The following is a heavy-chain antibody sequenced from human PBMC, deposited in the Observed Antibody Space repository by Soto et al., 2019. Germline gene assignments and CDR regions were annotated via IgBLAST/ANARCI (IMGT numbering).Heavy chain of an antibody. V-gene: IGHV4-34*01. CDR1: GGSCSGYY. J-gene: IGHJ5*02. CDR2: INHSGST. Sequence: SETLSLTCAVYGGSCSGYYWSWIRQPPGKGLEWIGEINHSGSTNYNPSLKSRVTISVDTSKNQFSLKLSSVTAADTAVYYCARHPRLINWFDPWGQGTLVTVSS. CDR3: ARHPRLINWFDP. D-gene: IGHD6-25*01.